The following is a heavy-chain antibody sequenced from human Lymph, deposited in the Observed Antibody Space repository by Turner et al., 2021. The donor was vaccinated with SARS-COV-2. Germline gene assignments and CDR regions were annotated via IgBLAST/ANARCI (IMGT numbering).Heavy chain of an antibody. J-gene: IGHJ4*02. Sequence: QVQLVQSGAEVTKPGVSVQVSCKASGYTFTGYYMHWVRQAPGQGLGCMGWINPNSGDTNYEQKFQGRVTMTRDTSISTAYMELSRLRSDDTAVYYCARSRDLQSMVRGVDPFDYWGQGTLVTVSS. CDR1: GYTFTGYY. CDR3: ARSRDLQSMVRGVDPFDY. V-gene: IGHV1-2*02. D-gene: IGHD3-10*01. CDR2: INPNSGDT.